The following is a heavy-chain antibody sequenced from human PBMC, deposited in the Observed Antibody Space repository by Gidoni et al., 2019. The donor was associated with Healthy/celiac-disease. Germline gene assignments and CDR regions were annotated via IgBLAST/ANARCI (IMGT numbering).Heavy chain of an antibody. V-gene: IGHV3-49*05. Sequence: EVQLVESGGGLVKQGRSLRLSCTASGFPFGVYAMSWFRQAPGKGLECVGFIRSKAYGGTTEYASYVKGRFTISRDDSKSIAYLQMNSLKTEDTAVYYCTRDLSPVTMVRGVLYFDYWGQGTLVTVSS. D-gene: IGHD3-10*01. CDR1: GFPFGVYA. J-gene: IGHJ4*02. CDR3: TRDLSPVTMVRGVLYFDY. CDR2: IRSKAYGGTT.